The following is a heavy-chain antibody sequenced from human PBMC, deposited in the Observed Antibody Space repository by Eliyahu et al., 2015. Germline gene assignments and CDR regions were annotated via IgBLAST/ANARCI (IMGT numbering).Heavy chain of an antibody. D-gene: IGHD3-10*01. Sequence: EVQLVESGGGLVQPGGSLRLXCAAXGFTFXSYWMSWVRQAPGKGLEWVSSISSSSSYIYYADSVKGRFTISRDNAKNSLYLQMNSLRAEDTAVYYCAREVITMVQGAFDYWGQGTLVTVSS. V-gene: IGHV3-21*01. J-gene: IGHJ4*02. CDR2: ISSSSSYI. CDR1: GFTFXSYW. CDR3: AREVITMVQGAFDY.